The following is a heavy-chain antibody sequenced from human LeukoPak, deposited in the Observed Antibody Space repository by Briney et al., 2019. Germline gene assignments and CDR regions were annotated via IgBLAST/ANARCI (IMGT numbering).Heavy chain of an antibody. CDR2: MNPNSGNT. J-gene: IGHJ4*02. D-gene: IGHD2-15*01. CDR3: ARSGSGYCTGVSCQYYFDY. V-gene: IGHV1-18*01. Sequence: ASVKVSCKASGYTFTSYDINWVRQATGQGLEWMGWMNPNSGNTNYAQKLQGRVTMTTDTSTSTAYMELRSLTSDDTAVYYCARSGSGYCTGVSCQYYFDYWGQGTLVTVSS. CDR1: GYTFTSYD.